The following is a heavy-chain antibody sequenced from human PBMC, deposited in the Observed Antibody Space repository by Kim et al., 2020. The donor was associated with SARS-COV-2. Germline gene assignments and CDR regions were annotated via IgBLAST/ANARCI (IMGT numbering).Heavy chain of an antibody. Sequence: ASVKVSCKASGYTFTSYAMHWVRQAPGQRLEWMGWINAGNGNTKYSQKFQGRVTITRDTSASTAYMELSSLRSEDTAVYYCARLDYGDYRRVGYYGMDVWGQGTTVTVSS. CDR3: ARLDYGDYRRVGYYGMDV. CDR2: INAGNGNT. V-gene: IGHV1-3*01. CDR1: GYTFTSYA. J-gene: IGHJ6*02. D-gene: IGHD4-17*01.